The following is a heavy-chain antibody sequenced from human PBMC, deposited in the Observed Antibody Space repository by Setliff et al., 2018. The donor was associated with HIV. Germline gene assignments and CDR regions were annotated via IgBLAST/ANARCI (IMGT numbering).Heavy chain of an antibody. D-gene: IGHD5-18*01. CDR1: GGSISSYY. J-gene: IGHJ4*02. CDR2: FTNRGST. V-gene: IGHV4-4*07. CDR3: ARDPSDGYGHFDY. Sequence: SETLSLTCTVSGGSISSYYWGWFRQPAGKGLEWIGRFTNRGSTDYNPSLKSRVTISIDRSRNQFSLKLSAVTAADTAVYFCARDPSDGYGHFDYWGQGALVTVSS.